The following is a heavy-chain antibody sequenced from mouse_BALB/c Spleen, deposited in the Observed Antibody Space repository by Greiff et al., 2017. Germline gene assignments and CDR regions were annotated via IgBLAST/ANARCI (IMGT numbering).Heavy chain of an antibody. J-gene: IGHJ4*01. V-gene: IGHV5-17*02. CDR3: ARRRGYDYDAYYYAMDY. D-gene: IGHD2-4*01. CDR1: GFTFSSFG. CDR2: ISSGSSTI. Sequence: EVHLVESGGGLVQPGGSRKLSCAASGFTFSSFGMHWVRQAPEKGLEWVAYISSGSSTIYYADTVKGRFTISRDNPKNTLFLQMTSLRSEDTAMYYCARRRGYDYDAYYYAMDYWGQGTSVTVSS.